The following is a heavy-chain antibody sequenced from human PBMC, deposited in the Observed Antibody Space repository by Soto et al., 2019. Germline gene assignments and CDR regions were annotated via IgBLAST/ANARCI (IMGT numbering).Heavy chain of an antibody. CDR1: GFTFSSYD. J-gene: IGHJ4*01. V-gene: IGHV3-23*01. Sequence: PGGSLRLSCAASGFTFSSYDMSWVRQAPGKGLEWVSGVRASGSITSYADSAKGRFTISRDNAKNTMFLQMNSLRAEDTAVYFCAKGDCGGSRCYRGFDYWGHGTLVTVSS. CDR2: VRASGSIT. D-gene: IGHD2-15*01. CDR3: AKGDCGGSRCYRGFDY.